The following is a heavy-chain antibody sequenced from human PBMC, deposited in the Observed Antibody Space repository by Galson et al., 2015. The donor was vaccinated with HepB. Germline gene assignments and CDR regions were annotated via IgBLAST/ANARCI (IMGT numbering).Heavy chain of an antibody. Sequence: SVKVSCKASGYTFTSYAMNWVRQAPGQGLEWMGRIIPILGIANYAQKFQGRVTITADKSTSTAYMELSSLRSEDTAVYYCARDEVNCSGGSCSYYYYGMDVWGQGTTVTVSS. CDR3: ARDEVNCSGGSCSYYYYGMDV. J-gene: IGHJ6*02. CDR1: GYTFTSYA. D-gene: IGHD2-15*01. V-gene: IGHV1-69*04. CDR2: IIPILGIA.